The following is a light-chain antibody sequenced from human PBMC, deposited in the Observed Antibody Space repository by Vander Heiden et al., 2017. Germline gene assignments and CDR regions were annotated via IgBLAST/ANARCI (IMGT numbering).Light chain of an antibody. Sequence: TQSSATLSVSPGERATLSCRASQSVSSNLAWYQQKPGQAPRLLIYGASTRATGIPARFSGSGSGTEFTLTISSLQSEDFAVYYCQQYNNWPPWTFGQGTKVEIK. V-gene: IGKV3-15*01. CDR3: QQYNNWPPWT. CDR2: GAS. J-gene: IGKJ1*01. CDR1: QSVSSN.